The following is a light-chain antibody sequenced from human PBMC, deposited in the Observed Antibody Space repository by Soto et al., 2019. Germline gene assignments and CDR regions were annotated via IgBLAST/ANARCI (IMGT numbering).Light chain of an antibody. CDR1: SSDIGAYNY. CDR3: FSHRSGDSHV. Sequence: QSALTQPASVSGSPVQSITISCTGTSSDIGAYNYVSWYQQYPGKAPKLMIYGVTNRPSGVSNRFSGSKTGNTASLTISGLQAEDEADYYCFSHRSGDSHVFGTGTKVTVL. V-gene: IGLV2-14*01. J-gene: IGLJ1*01. CDR2: GVT.